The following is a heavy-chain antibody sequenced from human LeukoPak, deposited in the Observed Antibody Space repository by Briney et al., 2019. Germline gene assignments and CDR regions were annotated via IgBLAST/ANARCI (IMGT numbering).Heavy chain of an antibody. CDR2: IYSGGDT. V-gene: IGHV3-53*05. D-gene: IGHD3-9*01. J-gene: IGHJ4*02. CDR3: AKDGQGLTYYFDY. CDR1: GFTVSSSH. Sequence: GGSLRLSCAASGFTVSSSHMTWVRQAVGKGLEWVSFIYSGGDTSYADSVKGRFTISRDNSKNTLYLQMNSLRAEDTAVYYCAKDGQGLTYYFDYWGQGTLVTVSS.